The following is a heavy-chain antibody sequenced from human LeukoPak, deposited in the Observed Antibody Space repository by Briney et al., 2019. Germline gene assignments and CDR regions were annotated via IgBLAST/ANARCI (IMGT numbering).Heavy chain of an antibody. J-gene: IGHJ5*02. Sequence: SETLSLTCTVSGGSISSYYWSWVRQPPGKGLEWIGEINHSGSTNYNPSLKSRVTISVDTSKNQFSLKLSSVTAADTAVYYCARHPASIAAAGKFNWFDPWGQGTLVTVSS. CDR2: INHSGST. CDR1: GGSISSYY. CDR3: ARHPASIAAAGKFNWFDP. D-gene: IGHD6-13*01. V-gene: IGHV4-34*01.